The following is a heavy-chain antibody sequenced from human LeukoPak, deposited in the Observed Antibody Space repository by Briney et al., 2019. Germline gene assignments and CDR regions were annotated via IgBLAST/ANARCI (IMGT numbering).Heavy chain of an antibody. CDR3: AKDGRDPRDFFDY. V-gene: IGHV3-23*01. J-gene: IGHJ4*02. D-gene: IGHD1-26*01. Sequence: GGSLRLSCAASEFTFSSYAMSWGRQAPGKGLGWGSGISGSDGITYYADSVKRRFTISRDNSKNTLYLQMNSLRAEDTAVYHCAKDGRDPRDFFDYWGQGTLVTVSS. CDR1: EFTFSSYA. CDR2: ISGSDGIT.